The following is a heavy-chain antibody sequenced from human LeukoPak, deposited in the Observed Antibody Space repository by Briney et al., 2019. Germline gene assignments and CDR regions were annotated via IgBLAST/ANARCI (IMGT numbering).Heavy chain of an antibody. CDR3: ARVPVVVTAEYYFDY. D-gene: IGHD2-21*02. V-gene: IGHV4-39*07. Sequence: NPSETLSLTCTVSGGSISSSSYYWGWIRQPPGKGLEWIGSIYYSGSTYYNPSLKSRVTISVDTSKNQFSLKLSSVTAADTAVYYCARVPVVVTAEYYFDYWGQGTLVTVSS. CDR2: IYYSGST. J-gene: IGHJ4*02. CDR1: GGSISSSSYY.